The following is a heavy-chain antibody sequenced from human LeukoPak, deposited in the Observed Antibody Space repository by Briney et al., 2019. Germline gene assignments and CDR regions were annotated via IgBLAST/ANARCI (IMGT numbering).Heavy chain of an antibody. J-gene: IGHJ4*02. CDR3: ARDRDYAFDY. V-gene: IGHV3-23*01. CDR2: ISDSGGGT. CDR1: GFTFSSYW. Sequence: GGSLRLSCAASGFTFSSYWMSWVRQAPGKGLEWVSGISDSGGGTYYADSVKGRFTISRDNSKNTLYLQMDSLRDEDTAVYYCARDRDYAFDYWGQGTLVTVSS. D-gene: IGHD4-17*01.